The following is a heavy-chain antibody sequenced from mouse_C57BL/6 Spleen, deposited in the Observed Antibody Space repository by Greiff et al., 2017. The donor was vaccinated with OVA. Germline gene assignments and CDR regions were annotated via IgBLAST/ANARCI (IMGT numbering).Heavy chain of an antibody. D-gene: IGHD3-2*02. CDR2: FYPGRGNP. J-gene: IGHJ4*01. V-gene: IGHV1-76*01. Sequence: VQLQQSGAELVRPGASVKLSCKASGYTFTDYYINWVKQRPGQGLEWIARFYPGRGNPYYTEKFKGTAPLPAEKSTSNAYMQLSSLTSEDSAVYFCASGSSGSHDAMDYWGQGTSVTVSS. CDR1: GYTFTDYY. CDR3: ASGSSGSHDAMDY.